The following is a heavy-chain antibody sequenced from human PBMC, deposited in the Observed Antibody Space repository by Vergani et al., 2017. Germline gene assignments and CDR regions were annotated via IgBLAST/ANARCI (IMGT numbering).Heavy chain of an antibody. CDR1: GYSFTSYW. CDR2: IDPSDSYT. CDR3: ARQVAVAGKWWGPYYYYGMDV. V-gene: IGHV5-10-1*01. Sequence: EVPLVQSGAAVKKPGESLKISCKASGYSFTSYWISWVRQMPGKGLEWMGRIDPSDSYTNYSPSFQGHVTISADKSISTAYLQWSSLKASDTAMYYCARQVAVAGKWWGPYYYYGMDVWGQGTTVTVSS. D-gene: IGHD6-19*01. J-gene: IGHJ6*02.